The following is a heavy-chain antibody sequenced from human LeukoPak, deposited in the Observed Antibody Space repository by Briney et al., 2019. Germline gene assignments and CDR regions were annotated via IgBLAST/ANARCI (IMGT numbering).Heavy chain of an antibody. CDR3: AKDTVRSSWSKANLDY. V-gene: IGHV3-9*01. CDR2: ISWNSGSI. D-gene: IGHD6-13*01. Sequence: PGGSLRLSCAASGFTFDDYAMHWVRQAPGKGLEWASGISWNSGSIGYADSVKGRFTISRDNAKNSLYLQMNSLRAEDTALYYCAKDTVRSSWSKANLDYWGQGTLVTVSS. J-gene: IGHJ4*02. CDR1: GFTFDDYA.